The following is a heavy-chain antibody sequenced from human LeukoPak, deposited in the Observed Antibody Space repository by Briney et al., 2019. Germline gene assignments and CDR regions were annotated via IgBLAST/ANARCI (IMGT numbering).Heavy chain of an antibody. V-gene: IGHV3-23*01. CDR2: ISGSGGGT. CDR1: GFTFSNYA. D-gene: IGHD2-15*01. J-gene: IGHJ4*02. CDR3: AKDRGRTWVQVAN. Sequence: GGSLRLSCAASGFTFSNYAMSWVRQAPGKGLEWVSGISGSGGGTYYADSVKGRFTISRDDSKNTLYLQMNSLRVEDTAVYYCAKDRGRTWVQVANWGQGTLVTVSS.